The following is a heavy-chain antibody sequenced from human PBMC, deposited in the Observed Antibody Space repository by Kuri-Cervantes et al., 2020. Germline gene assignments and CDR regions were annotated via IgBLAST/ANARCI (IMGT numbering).Heavy chain of an antibody. CDR2: INWNGGST. V-gene: IGHV3-20*04. CDR3: ARESWTIFGVVTKGYHFDY. J-gene: IGHJ4*02. CDR1: GFTFDDYG. Sequence: GESLKISCAASGFTFDDYGMSWVRQAPGKGLEWVSGINWNGGSTGYADSVKGRFTISRDNAKNSLYLQMNSLRAEDTAVYYCARESWTIFGVVTKGYHFDYWGQGSLVTVSS. D-gene: IGHD3-3*01.